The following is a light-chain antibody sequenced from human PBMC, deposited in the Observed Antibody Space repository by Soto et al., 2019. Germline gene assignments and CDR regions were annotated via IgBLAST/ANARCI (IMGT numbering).Light chain of an antibody. CDR3: QQYGGSPLYT. V-gene: IGKV3-20*01. Sequence: EIVLTQSPGTLSLSPGDRATLSCRASQRVSSRDLAWYQQKPGQAPRLLIYGASTRATGIPDRFSGSGSGTDFTLTISRLEPEDFAVYYCQQYGGSPLYTFGQGTKLEIK. J-gene: IGKJ2*01. CDR1: QRVSSRD. CDR2: GAS.